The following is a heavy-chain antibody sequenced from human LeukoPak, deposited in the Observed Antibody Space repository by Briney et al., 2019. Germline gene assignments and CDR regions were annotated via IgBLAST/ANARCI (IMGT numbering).Heavy chain of an antibody. CDR1: GITLSNYG. D-gene: IGHD3-22*01. Sequence: GGSLRLSCAVSGITLSNYGMSWFRQAPGKGREWVAGISDSGGNTRYADSVKGRFTISRDNPKNTLYLHMNSLRAEDTAVYFCAKRGVVIRVILVGFHKEAYYFDSWRQGALVTVSS. J-gene: IGHJ4*02. CDR2: ISDSGGNT. CDR3: AKRGVVIRVILVGFHKEAYYFDS. V-gene: IGHV3-23*01.